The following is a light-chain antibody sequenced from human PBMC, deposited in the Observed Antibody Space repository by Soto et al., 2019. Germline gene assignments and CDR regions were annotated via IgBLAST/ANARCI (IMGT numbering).Light chain of an antibody. J-gene: IGKJ5*01. CDR2: GAS. V-gene: IGKV3-20*01. CDR1: QRVSSGY. Sequence: EVVLTQSPGTLSLSPGERAPLSCRARQRVSSGYLAWYQQKPGQAPRLLIYGASSRATGIPDRFSCRGSGTDFTLTISRLEPEDFAVYYCQQYGSSPPSSTFGQGNDWRL. CDR3: QQYGSSPPSST.